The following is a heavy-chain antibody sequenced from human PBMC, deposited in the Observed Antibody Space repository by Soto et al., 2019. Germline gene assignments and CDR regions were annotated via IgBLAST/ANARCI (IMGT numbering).Heavy chain of an antibody. V-gene: IGHV1-18*01. J-gene: IGHJ5*02. CDR3: ARVLTHHDFWSGYRSLNWFDP. CDR2: ISAYNGNT. D-gene: IGHD3-3*01. Sequence: QVQLVQSGAEVKKPGASVKVSCKASGYTFTNYGITWVRQAPGQGLAWMGWISAYNGNTSYAQKVQGRVTMTTDTSTSTAYMELRSLRSDDTAVYYCARVLTHHDFWSGYRSLNWFDPWGQGTLVTVSS. CDR1: GYTFTNYG.